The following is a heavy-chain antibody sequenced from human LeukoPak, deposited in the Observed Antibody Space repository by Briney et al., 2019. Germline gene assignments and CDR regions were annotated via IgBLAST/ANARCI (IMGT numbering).Heavy chain of an antibody. CDR3: AHRYYDSGGYYSVADF. V-gene: IGHV2-5*02. CDR2: IYWDDDK. J-gene: IGHJ4*02. Sequence: SGPTLVNPTQTLTLTCTFSGFSLSTSGVGVGWIRQPPGKALEWLALIYWDDDKRYSPSLKSRLTITKDSSKNQVVLTMTNMDPVDTATYYCAHRYYDSGGYYSVADFWGQGALVTVSS. CDR1: GFSLSTSGVG. D-gene: IGHD3-22*01.